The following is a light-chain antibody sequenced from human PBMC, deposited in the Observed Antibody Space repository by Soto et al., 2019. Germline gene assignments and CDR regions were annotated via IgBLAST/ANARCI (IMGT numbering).Light chain of an antibody. CDR2: DNN. CDR1: SSNIGNNY. Sequence: QSVLTQSPSVSADPGQKVTISCSGSSSNIGNNYVSWYQQLPGTAPKLLIYDNNKRPSGIPDRFSGSKSGTSGTLDITGLQTGDEADYYGAPWDVRLPGEVFGGGTKVAVL. J-gene: IGLJ2*01. V-gene: IGLV1-51*01. CDR3: APWDVRLPGEV.